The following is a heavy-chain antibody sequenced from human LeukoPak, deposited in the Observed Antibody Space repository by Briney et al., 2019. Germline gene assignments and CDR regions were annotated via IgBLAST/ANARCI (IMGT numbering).Heavy chain of an antibody. J-gene: IGHJ3*02. D-gene: IGHD6-13*01. CDR1: GGSISSSSYY. CDR3: ARPRLQQPDAFDI. Sequence: PSETLSLTCTVSGGSISSSSYYWGWIRQPPGKGLEWIGSIYYSGSTYYNPSLKSRVTISVDTSKNQFSLKLSSVTAADTAVYYCARPRLQQPDAFDIWGQGTMVTVSS. CDR2: IYYSGST. V-gene: IGHV4-39*01.